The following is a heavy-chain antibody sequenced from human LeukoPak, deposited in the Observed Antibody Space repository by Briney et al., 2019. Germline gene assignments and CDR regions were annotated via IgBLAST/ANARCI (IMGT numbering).Heavy chain of an antibody. CDR2: VYYSGRP. CDR1: GGSISTFY. V-gene: IGHV4-59*08. Sequence: SETLSLTCTVSGGSISTFYWSWIRQPPGKGLEWIGHVYYSGRPKYNPSLKSRVTMSEDPSKNQLPLNLSSVTAADTAVYFCARHSGGSGSYPVDNWGQGTLVTVSS. J-gene: IGHJ4*02. CDR3: ARHSGGSGSYPVDN. D-gene: IGHD3-10*01.